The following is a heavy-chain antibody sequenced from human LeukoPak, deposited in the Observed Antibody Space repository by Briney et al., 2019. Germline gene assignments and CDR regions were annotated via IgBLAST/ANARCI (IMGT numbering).Heavy chain of an antibody. Sequence: PGGSLRLSCAASGFTFSSCWMSWVRQAPGKGLEWVANIKQDGSEKYYVDSVKGRFTISRGNAKNSLYLQMNSLRAEDTAVYYCARAWSIAAPSCVDVWGKGTTVTVSS. D-gene: IGHD6-6*01. CDR1: GFTFSSCW. CDR3: ARAWSIAAPSCVDV. J-gene: IGHJ6*04. V-gene: IGHV3-7*01. CDR2: IKQDGSEK.